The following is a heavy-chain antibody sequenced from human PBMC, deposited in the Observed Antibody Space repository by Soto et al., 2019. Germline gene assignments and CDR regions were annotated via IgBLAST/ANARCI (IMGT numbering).Heavy chain of an antibody. CDR1: GDSISSGAW. J-gene: IGHJ5*02. Sequence: SETLSLTCAVYGDSISSGAWWSWVRQSPGKGLQWIAEIYHSGNTRNNTSLKSRVTMSVDKSNNQFSLNLMSVTAADTATYYCARDSRTGCSSTDCYMSWGRGILVTVSS. CDR2: IYHSGNT. D-gene: IGHD2-2*01. V-gene: IGHV4-4*02. CDR3: ARDSRTGCSSTDCYMS.